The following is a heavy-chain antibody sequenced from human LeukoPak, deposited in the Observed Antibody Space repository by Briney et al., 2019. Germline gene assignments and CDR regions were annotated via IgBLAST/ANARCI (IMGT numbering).Heavy chain of an antibody. Sequence: PGGSLRLSCAVSGLTFNNAWMSWVRQAPGKGLEWVGRIKSKNDGETTDYAAPVKGRSTISRDDSKNTLYLQMNSLRTEDTAVYYCATHFPAPRESTDYWGQGTLVTVSS. CDR2: IKSKNDGETT. V-gene: IGHV3-15*01. J-gene: IGHJ4*02. CDR3: ATHFPAPRESTDY. CDR1: GLTFNNAW. D-gene: IGHD3-10*01.